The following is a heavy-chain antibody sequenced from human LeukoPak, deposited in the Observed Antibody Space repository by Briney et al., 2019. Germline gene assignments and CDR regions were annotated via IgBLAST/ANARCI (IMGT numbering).Heavy chain of an antibody. CDR1: GGTFSSYA. J-gene: IGHJ4*02. D-gene: IGHD6-19*01. CDR3: ATDPLAGTNVY. Sequence: ASVKVSCKASGGTFSSYAISWVRQAPGQGLEWMGGIIPIFGTANYAQKFQGRVTITADESTSTAYMELSSLRSEDTAVYYCATDPLAGTNVYWGQGTLVTVSS. V-gene: IGHV1-69*13. CDR2: IIPIFGTA.